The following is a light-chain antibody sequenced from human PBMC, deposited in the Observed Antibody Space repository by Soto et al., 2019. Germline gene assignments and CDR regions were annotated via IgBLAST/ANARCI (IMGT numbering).Light chain of an antibody. CDR1: QSISSY. CDR2: AAF. CDR3: QQSYNTPWT. J-gene: IGKJ1*01. Sequence: DIQMTQSPSSLSASVGDRITITCRASQSISSYLIWYQQKPGKAPKLLISAAFSLQSGVPSRFSGSGSGTEFTLSISSLQPEDFATYYCQQSYNTPWTFGQGTKVDIK. V-gene: IGKV1-39*01.